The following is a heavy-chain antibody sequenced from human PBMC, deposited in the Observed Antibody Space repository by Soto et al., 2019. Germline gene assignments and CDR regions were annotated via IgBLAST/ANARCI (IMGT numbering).Heavy chain of an antibody. Sequence: GSLRLSCAASGFTFSSYAMHWVRQAPGKGLEWVAVISYDGSNKYYADSVKGRFTISRDNSKNTLYLQMNSLRAEDTAVYYCARDPSLVLWFGELSSWFDPWGQGTLVTVSS. CDR3: ARDPSLVLWFGELSSWFDP. CDR1: GFTFSSYA. J-gene: IGHJ5*02. D-gene: IGHD3-10*01. CDR2: ISYDGSNK. V-gene: IGHV3-30-3*01.